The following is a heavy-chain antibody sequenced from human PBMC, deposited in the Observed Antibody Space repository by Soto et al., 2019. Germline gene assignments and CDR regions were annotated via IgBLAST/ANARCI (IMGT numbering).Heavy chain of an antibody. CDR3: ARSIAARRSADDY. CDR1: GGTFSSYT. Sequence: QVQLVQSGAEVKKPGSSVKVSCKASGGTFSSYTISWVRQAPGQGLEWMGRIIPILGIANYAQKFQGRVTITADKSTSTAYMELSSLRSEDTAVCYCARSIAARRSADDYWGQGTLVTVSS. D-gene: IGHD6-6*01. J-gene: IGHJ4*02. CDR2: IIPILGIA. V-gene: IGHV1-69*02.